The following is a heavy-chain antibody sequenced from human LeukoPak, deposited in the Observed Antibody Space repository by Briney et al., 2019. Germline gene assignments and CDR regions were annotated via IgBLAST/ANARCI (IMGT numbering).Heavy chain of an antibody. Sequence: KASETLSHTCTVSGGSISSGSYYWSWIRQPAGKGLEWIGRIYTSVNTNYNPSLKSRVSISVVTSKNQFSLKLSSVTAADTAVYFCARDGDDNSRYFQNFDYWGHGTLVTVSS. V-gene: IGHV4-61*02. CDR3: ARDGDDNSRYFQNFDY. CDR1: GGSISSGSYY. J-gene: IGHJ4*01. D-gene: IGHD3-16*02. CDR2: IYTSVNT.